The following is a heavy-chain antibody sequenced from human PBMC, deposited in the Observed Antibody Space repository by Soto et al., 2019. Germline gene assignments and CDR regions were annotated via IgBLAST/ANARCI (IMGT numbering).Heavy chain of an antibody. J-gene: IGHJ6*02. D-gene: IGHD2-2*01. V-gene: IGHV3-30*18. CDR3: AKGEDIVLVPAVPVRTMDV. CDR1: GFTFSSYG. CDR2: ISYDGSNK. Sequence: ESGGGVVQPGRSLRLSCAASGFTFSSYGMHWVRQAPGKGLEWVAVISYDGSNKYYADSVKGRFTISRDNSKNTLYLQMNSLRAEDTAVYYCAKGEDIVLVPAVPVRTMDVWGQGTTVTVSS.